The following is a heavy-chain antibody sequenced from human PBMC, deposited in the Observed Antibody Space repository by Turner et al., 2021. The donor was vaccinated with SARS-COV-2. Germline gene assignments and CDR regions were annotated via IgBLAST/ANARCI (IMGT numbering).Heavy chain of an antibody. CDR1: GFTFSTYW. D-gene: IGHD3-22*01. CDR3: VRISSYYDRGYFDL. V-gene: IGHV3-74*01. CDR2: INSDGSAT. J-gene: IGHJ2*01. Sequence: EVQLVESGGGVVQPGGSLRLSCAASGFTFSTYWMHWVRQAPGKGLGWVSRINSDGSATSYADSVKGRFTISRDNAKNTVYLQMNSLRADDTAVYYCVRISSYYDRGYFDLWGRGTLVTVSS.